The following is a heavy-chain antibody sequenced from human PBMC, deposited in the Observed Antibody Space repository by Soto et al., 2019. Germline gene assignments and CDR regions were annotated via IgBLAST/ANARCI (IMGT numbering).Heavy chain of an antibody. V-gene: IGHV3-30-3*01. Sequence: QVQLVESGGGVVQPGRSLRLSCAVSGFTFSSYVMYWVRQAPGRGLEWVAVISYDGNNKYYADSVKGRFTISRDNSKKTLYLQMNSLRAEDTAVYSCARAGCDGGTCYTLVGLRYGMDVWGQGTTVTVSS. CDR1: GFTFSSYV. D-gene: IGHD2-15*01. CDR2: ISYDGNNK. CDR3: ARAGCDGGTCYTLVGLRYGMDV. J-gene: IGHJ6*02.